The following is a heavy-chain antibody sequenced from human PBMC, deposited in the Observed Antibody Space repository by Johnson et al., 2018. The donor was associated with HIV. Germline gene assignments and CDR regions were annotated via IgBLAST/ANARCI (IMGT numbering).Heavy chain of an antibody. CDR2: IWYDGSNK. CDR1: GFTFSSYG. V-gene: IGHV3-33*08. Sequence: QVQLVESGGGVVQPGRSLRLSCVASGFTFSSYGMHWVRQAPGKGLEWVAVIWYDGSNKYYEDSVKGRFTISRDNSKNPLYLQMNSLRAEDTAVYYCARDSLVGGPPQVDAFDIWGQGTMVTVSS. J-gene: IGHJ3*02. CDR3: ARDSLVGGPPQVDAFDI. D-gene: IGHD3-10*01.